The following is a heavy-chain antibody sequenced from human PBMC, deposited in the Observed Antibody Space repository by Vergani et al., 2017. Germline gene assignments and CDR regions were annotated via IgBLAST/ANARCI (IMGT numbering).Heavy chain of an antibody. D-gene: IGHD1-26*01. J-gene: IGHJ4*02. CDR3: ARDFQWGSGDGWDYFDY. CDR2: ISYDGSNK. CDR1: VFTFSSYG. V-gene: IGHV3-30*03. Sequence: QVQLVESGGGVVQPGRSLRLSCAASVFTFSSYGMHWVRPPPGKGLEWVAVISYDGSNKYYADSVKGRFTISRDNSKNTLYLQMNSLRAEETAVYYCARDFQWGSGDGWDYFDYWGQGTLVTVSS.